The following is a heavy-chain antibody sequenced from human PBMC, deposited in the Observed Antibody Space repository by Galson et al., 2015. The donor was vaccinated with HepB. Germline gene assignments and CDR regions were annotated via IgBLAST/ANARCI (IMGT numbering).Heavy chain of an antibody. CDR2: INHSGST. D-gene: IGHD3-10*01. CDR3: ASLGHGSGSYYTHYYYGMDV. V-gene: IGHV4-34*01. CDR1: GGSFSGYY. J-gene: IGHJ6*02. Sequence: SETLSLTCAVYGGSFSGYYWSWIRQPPGKGLEWIGEINHSGSTNYNPSLKSRVTISVDTSKNQFSPKLSSVTAADTAVYYCASLGHGSGSYYTHYYYGMDVWGQGTTVTVSS.